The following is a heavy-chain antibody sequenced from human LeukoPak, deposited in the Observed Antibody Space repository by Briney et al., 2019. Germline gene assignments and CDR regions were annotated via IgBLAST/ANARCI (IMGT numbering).Heavy chain of an antibody. D-gene: IGHD3-9*01. V-gene: IGHV1-18*01. CDR1: GYTFTSYG. CDR3: ARNHSLRYFDWLSIRYYYYYMDV. CDR2: ISAYNGNT. J-gene: IGHJ6*03. Sequence: ASVKVSCKASGYTFTSYGISWVRQAPGQGLEWMGWISAYNGNTNYAQKLQGRVTMTTDTSTSTAYMELRSLRSDDTAVYYCARNHSLRYFDWLSIRYYYYYMDVWGKGTTVTVSS.